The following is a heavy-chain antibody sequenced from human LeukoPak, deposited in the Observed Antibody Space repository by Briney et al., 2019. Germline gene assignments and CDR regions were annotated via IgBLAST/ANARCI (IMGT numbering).Heavy chain of an antibody. J-gene: IGHJ4*02. V-gene: IGHV3-7*04. CDR2: IKQDGSEK. D-gene: IGHD2-2*01. Sequence: GGSLRLSCAASGFTFSSYWMSWVRQAPGKGLEWGANIKQDGSEKYYVDSVNGRFTISRDNAKNSLYLQMNSLRAEDTAVYYCATDPLGYCSSTSCYAYWGQGTLVTVSS. CDR1: GFTFSSYW. CDR3: ATDPLGYCSSTSCYAY.